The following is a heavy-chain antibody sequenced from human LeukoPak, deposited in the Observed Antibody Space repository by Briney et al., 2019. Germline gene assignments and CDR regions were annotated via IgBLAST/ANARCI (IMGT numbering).Heavy chain of an antibody. Sequence: SGTLSLTCAVSGGSISSSNWWSWVRQPPGKGLEWIGEINHSGSTNYNPSLKSRVTISVDTSKNQFSLKLSSVTAADTAVYYCARGTQYYYGSGSYYLDYWGQGTLVTVSS. V-gene: IGHV4-4*02. CDR3: ARGTQYYYGSGSYYLDY. CDR2: INHSGST. D-gene: IGHD3-10*01. CDR1: GGSISSSNW. J-gene: IGHJ4*02.